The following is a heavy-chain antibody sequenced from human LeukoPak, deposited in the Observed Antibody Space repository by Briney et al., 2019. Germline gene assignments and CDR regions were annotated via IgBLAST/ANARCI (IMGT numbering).Heavy chain of an antibody. CDR1: RFTFSSYS. J-gene: IGHJ5*02. Sequence: GGSLRLSCAASRFTFSSYSMNWVRQAPGQGLEWVSYISSSSSYIYYADSVKGRFTISRDNDRNSLYLQMDSLEDGDTAIYYCARGGNWFDPWGQGTLVTVSS. V-gene: IGHV3-21*01. CDR2: ISSSSSYI. CDR3: ARGGNWFDP. D-gene: IGHD3-16*01.